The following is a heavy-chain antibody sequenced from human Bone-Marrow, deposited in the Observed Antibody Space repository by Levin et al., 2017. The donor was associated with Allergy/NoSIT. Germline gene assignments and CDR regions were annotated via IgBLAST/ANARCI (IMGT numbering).Heavy chain of an antibody. CDR1: GFTFSSYA. Sequence: GGSLRLSCAASGFTFSSYAMSWVRQAPGKGLEWVSAISGSGGSTYYADSVKGRFTISRDNSKNTLYLQMNSLRAEDTAVYYCAKDSDSSSWYKGYYYYYYGMDVWGQGTTVTVSS. CDR3: AKDSDSSSWYKGYYYYYYGMDV. V-gene: IGHV3-23*01. CDR2: ISGSGGST. J-gene: IGHJ6*02. D-gene: IGHD6-13*01.